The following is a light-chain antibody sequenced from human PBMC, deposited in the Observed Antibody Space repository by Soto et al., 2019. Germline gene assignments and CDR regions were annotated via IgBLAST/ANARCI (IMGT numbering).Light chain of an antibody. J-gene: IGKJ4*01. CDR1: QSVTSSY. Sequence: EIVLTQSPGTLSLSPGERATLSCRASQSVTSSYLAWYQQTPGQAPRLLIYGASSRATGIPDRFSGSGSGRDFTLTISRLEPEDFAVYYCQKYGSSPPLTFGGGTKVEIK. V-gene: IGKV3-20*01. CDR3: QKYGSSPPLT. CDR2: GAS.